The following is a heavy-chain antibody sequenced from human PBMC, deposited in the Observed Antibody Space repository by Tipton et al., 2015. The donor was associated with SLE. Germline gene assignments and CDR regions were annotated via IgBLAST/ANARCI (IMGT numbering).Heavy chain of an antibody. CDR1: GGSISSTSYY. D-gene: IGHD3-16*01. CDR3: ARHLTGGSSYLDY. J-gene: IGHJ4*02. Sequence: TLSLTCTVSGGSISSTSYYWGWIRQPPGKGLEWIGSIDYSGSTYYNPSLKSRVTISVDTSKNQFSLKLSSVTAADTAIYYCARHLTGGSSYLDYWGQGTLVTVSS. V-gene: IGHV4-39*01. CDR2: IDYSGST.